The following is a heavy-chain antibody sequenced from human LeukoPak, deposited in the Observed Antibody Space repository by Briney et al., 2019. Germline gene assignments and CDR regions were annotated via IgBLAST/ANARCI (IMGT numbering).Heavy chain of an antibody. V-gene: IGHV1-18*01. D-gene: IGHD3-22*01. CDR2: ISAYNGNT. J-gene: IGHJ4*02. CDR1: GYTFTSYG. CDR3: ARDSPWDYYDSSRAFFY. Sequence: ASVKVSCKASGYTFTSYGISWVRQAPGQGLEWMGWISAYNGNTNYAQKLQGRVTMTTDTSTSTAYMELRSLRSDDTAVYYCARDSPWDYYDSSRAFFYWGQGTLATVSS.